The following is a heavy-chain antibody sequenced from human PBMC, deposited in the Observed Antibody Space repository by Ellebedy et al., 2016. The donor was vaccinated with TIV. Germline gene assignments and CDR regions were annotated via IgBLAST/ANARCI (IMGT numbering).Heavy chain of an antibody. CDR3: ARQGGRRYGEIDD. D-gene: IGHD4-17*01. J-gene: IGHJ4*02. V-gene: IGHV1-8*01. CDR2: MNPNSGDT. Sequence: AASVKVSCKSSGYTFTSYTIHWVRQASGQGLEWMGWMNPNSGDTGYSLKFQGRVTMTTNRSVSTAYMELLSLASDDTAMYYCARQGGRRYGEIDDWGQGTLVTVSS. CDR1: GYTFTSYT.